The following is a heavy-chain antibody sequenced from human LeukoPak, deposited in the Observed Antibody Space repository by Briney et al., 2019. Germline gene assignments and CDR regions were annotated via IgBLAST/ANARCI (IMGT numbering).Heavy chain of an antibody. D-gene: IGHD3-3*01. J-gene: IGHJ4*02. Sequence: GGSLRLSCAASGFTFSSHGMHWVRQAPGKGLEWVAFIRYDGSNKYYADSVKGRFTISRDNSKNTLYLQMNSLRAEDTAVYYCAKEGPGLRFLEWLLIDYWGQGTLVTVSS. CDR2: IRYDGSNK. V-gene: IGHV3-30*02. CDR3: AKEGPGLRFLEWLLIDY. CDR1: GFTFSSHG.